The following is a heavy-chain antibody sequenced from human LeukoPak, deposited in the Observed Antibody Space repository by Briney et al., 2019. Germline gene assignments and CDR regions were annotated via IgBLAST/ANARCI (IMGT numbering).Heavy chain of an antibody. CDR2: INPHSGGR. J-gene: IGHJ4*02. V-gene: IGHV1-2*02. CDR3: AKVRDRLSSFYPAA. D-gene: IGHD6-13*01. CDR1: GCSFTDYY. Sequence: GASVKVSCKASGCSFTDYYIHWVRQAPGQGLEWMGWINPHSGGRNLAQKFQGRVTMTRDTSITTAYLELSGLTSDDTAMYYCAKVRDRLSSFYPAAWGQGTLVSVSS.